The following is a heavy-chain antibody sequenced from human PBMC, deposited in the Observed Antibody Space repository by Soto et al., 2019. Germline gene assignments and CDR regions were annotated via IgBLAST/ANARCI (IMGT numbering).Heavy chain of an antibody. V-gene: IGHV5-51*01. D-gene: IGHD5-18*01. CDR1: GYSFTSYW. Sequence: GEALKISCNSSGYSFTSYWIGWVRQLPGKGLEWMGIIYPGDSDIRVRPSFQGHVTISADKSISTAYLQWSSLKAPDTAMYYCARPGGYSYGYDAFDMWGKGTMVTDS. CDR2: IYPGDSDI. J-gene: IGHJ3*02. CDR3: ARPGGYSYGYDAFDM.